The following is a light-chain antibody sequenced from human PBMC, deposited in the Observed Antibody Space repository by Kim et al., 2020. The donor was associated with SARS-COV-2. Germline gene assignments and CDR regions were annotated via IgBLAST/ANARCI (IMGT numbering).Light chain of an antibody. V-gene: IGKV3-11*01. Sequence: LVLTQSPSTLSLSPGARATLSFTASQSVSSYLAWYQQNPAQAPRLLIYDAFNSATGIPARFSGSGSWTDFTLTISSLEPEDFAVYYCEQRSNGPPGTLGQGTKLEI. J-gene: IGKJ2*01. CDR1: QSVSSY. CDR3: EQRSNGPPGT. CDR2: DAF.